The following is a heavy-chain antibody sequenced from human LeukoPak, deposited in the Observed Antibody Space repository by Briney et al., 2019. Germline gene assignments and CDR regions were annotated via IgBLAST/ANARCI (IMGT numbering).Heavy chain of an antibody. V-gene: IGHV1-46*01. CDR3: ASPKATNGYFDY. Sequence: ASVKVPCKASGYTFTSYYIHWVRQAPGQGLEWMGIINPSGGSASYAQKFQGRVTMTRDTSTSTVYMELSSLRSEDTAVYYCASPKATNGYFDYWGQGTLVTVSS. CDR2: INPSGGSA. CDR1: GYTFTSYY. J-gene: IGHJ4*02. D-gene: IGHD2-8*01.